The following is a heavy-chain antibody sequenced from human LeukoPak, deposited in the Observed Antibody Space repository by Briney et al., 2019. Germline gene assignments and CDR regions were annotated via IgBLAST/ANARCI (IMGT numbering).Heavy chain of an antibody. V-gene: IGHV4-4*02. CDR3: VRAVYRVRGVIIPY. Sequence: SETLSLTCGVSGGSISSTNWWSWVRQPPGKGLEWIGEINHSGSTNYNPSLKSRVTISVDTSKNQFSLKLSSVTAADTAVYYCVRAVYRVRGVIIPYWGQGTLVTVSS. D-gene: IGHD3-10*01. J-gene: IGHJ4*02. CDR1: GGSISSTNW. CDR2: INHSGST.